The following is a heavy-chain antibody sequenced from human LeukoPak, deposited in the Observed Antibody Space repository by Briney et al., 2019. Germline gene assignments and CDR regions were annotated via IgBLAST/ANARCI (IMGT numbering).Heavy chain of an antibody. V-gene: IGHV1-2*02. Sequence: ASVKVSCKASGYTFTGYYMHWVRQAPGQGLEWMGWINPNSGGTNYAQKFQGRVTMTRDTSISTAYMELRRLRSDDTAVYYCARDRRYCSSTSCYTAWFGPWGQGTLVTVSS. CDR1: GYTFTGYY. CDR3: ARDRRYCSSTSCYTAWFGP. J-gene: IGHJ5*02. D-gene: IGHD2-2*02. CDR2: INPNSGGT.